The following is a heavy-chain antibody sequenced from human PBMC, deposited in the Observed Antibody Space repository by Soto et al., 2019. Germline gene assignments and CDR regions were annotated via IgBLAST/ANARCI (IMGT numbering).Heavy chain of an antibody. CDR2: INPNSGGT. D-gene: IGHD2-15*01. CDR3: ARRYCIGGSCHGGHWYFDL. J-gene: IGHJ2*01. V-gene: IGHV1-2*04. Sequence: GASVKVSCKASGYTFTGYYMHWVRQAPGQGLEWMGWINPNSGGTNYAQKFQGWVTMTRDTSISTAYMELSRLRSDDTAVYYCARRYCIGGSCHGGHWYFDLWGCFILVTVSS. CDR1: GYTFTGYY.